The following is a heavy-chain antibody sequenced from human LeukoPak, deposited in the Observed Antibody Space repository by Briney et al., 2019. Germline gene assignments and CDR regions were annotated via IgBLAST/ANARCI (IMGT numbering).Heavy chain of an antibody. V-gene: IGHV3-48*04. CDR3: ARWAPADY. CDR2: ISGSSSTI. Sequence: GGSLRLSCAASGFTFSSYSMNWVRQAPGKGLEWVSYISGSSSTIYYADSVKGRFTISRDNAKNSLYLQMNSLRAEDTAVYYCARWAPADYWGQGTLATVSS. J-gene: IGHJ4*02. CDR1: GFTFSSYS.